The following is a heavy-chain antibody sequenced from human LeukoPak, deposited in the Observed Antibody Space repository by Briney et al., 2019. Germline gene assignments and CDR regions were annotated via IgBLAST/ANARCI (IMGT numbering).Heavy chain of an antibody. V-gene: IGHV4-31*01. D-gene: IGHD3-22*01. Sequence: PSETLSLTCTVSGGSISSGGYYWSSIRQHPGKGLEWIGYIYYSGSTYYSPSLKSPVTISVDTSKNQFSLKLSSVAAADTAVYYCARLLPDYYDSSGYYFGYWGQGTLVTVSS. CDR2: IYYSGST. CDR3: ARLLPDYYDSSGYYFGY. J-gene: IGHJ4*02. CDR1: GGSISSGGYY.